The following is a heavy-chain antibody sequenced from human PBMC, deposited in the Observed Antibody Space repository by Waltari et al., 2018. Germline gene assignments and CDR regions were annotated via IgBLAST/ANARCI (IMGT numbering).Heavy chain of an antibody. Sequence: VQLVESGGGVVQPGGSLRLSCAASGFTFSSYGMHWVRQAPGKGLEWVSAISGSGGSTYYADSVKGRFTISRDNSKNTLYLQMNSLRAEDTAVYYCAKDFYGDYGRGYYYGMDVWGQGTTVTVSS. CDR1: GFTFSSYG. CDR2: ISGSGGST. CDR3: AKDFYGDYGRGYYYGMDV. J-gene: IGHJ6*02. V-gene: IGHV3-23*04. D-gene: IGHD4-17*01.